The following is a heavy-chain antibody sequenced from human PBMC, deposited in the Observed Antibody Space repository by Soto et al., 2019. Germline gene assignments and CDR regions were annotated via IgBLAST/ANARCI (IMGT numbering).Heavy chain of an antibody. J-gene: IGHJ6*02. CDR1: GFTFSSYE. CDR3: ARESESASSRTPDYYYGMDV. V-gene: IGHV3-48*03. CDR2: ISSSGSTI. D-gene: IGHD2-2*01. Sequence: LRLSCAASGFTFSSYEMNWVRQAPGKGLEWVSYISSSGSTIYYADSVKGRFTISRDNAKNSLYLQMNSLRAEDTAVYYCARESESASSRTPDYYYGMDVWGQGTTVTVSS.